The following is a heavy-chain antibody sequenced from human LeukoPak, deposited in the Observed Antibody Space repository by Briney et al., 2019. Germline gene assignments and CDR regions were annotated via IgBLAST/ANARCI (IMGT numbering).Heavy chain of an antibody. CDR2: IYYSGST. V-gene: IGHV4-39*01. J-gene: IGHJ4*02. D-gene: IGHD3-3*02. CDR3: ARRNSIGVPGFYFDY. Sequence: SETLSLTCTVSGGSTSSSSYYWGWIRQPPGKGLEWIGSIYYSGSTYYDPSLKSRVTISVDTSKNQFSLKLSSVTAADTAVYYCARRNSIGVPGFYFDYWGQGTLVTVSS. CDR1: GGSTSSSSYY.